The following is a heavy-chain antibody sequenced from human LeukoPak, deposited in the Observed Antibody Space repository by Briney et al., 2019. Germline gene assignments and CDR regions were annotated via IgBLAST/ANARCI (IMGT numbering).Heavy chain of an antibody. J-gene: IGHJ3*02. CDR1: GGPISSSSYY. D-gene: IGHD3-3*01. Sequence: PSETLSLTCTVSGGPISSSSYYWGWIRQPPGKGLEWIGSIYYSGSTYYNPSLKSRVTISVDTSKNQFSLKLSSVTAADTAVYYCARHDCHVLRFLGCTADGDAFDIWGQGTMVTVSS. CDR2: IYYSGST. CDR3: ARHDCHVLRFLGCTADGDAFDI. V-gene: IGHV4-39*01.